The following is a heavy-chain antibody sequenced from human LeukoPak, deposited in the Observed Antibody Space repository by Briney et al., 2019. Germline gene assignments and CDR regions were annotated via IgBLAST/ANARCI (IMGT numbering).Heavy chain of an antibody. CDR2: IYSGGST. J-gene: IGHJ5*02. CDR3: ARVDYGGNSWNWFDP. D-gene: IGHD4-23*01. CDR1: GFTVSSNY. Sequence: GGSLRLSCAASGFTVSSNYMSWVRQAPGKGLEWVSVIYSGGSTYYADSVKGRFTISRDNSKNTLYLQMNSLRAEDTAVYYCARVDYGGNSWNWFDPWGQGTLVTVSS. V-gene: IGHV3-53*01.